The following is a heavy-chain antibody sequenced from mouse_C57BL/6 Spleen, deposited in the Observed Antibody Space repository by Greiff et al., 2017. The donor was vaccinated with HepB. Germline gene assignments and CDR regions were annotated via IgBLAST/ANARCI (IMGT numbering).Heavy chain of an antibody. Sequence: EVKLVESGPGLVKPSQSLSLTCSVTGYSITSGYYWNWIRQFPGNKLEWMGYISYDGSNNYNPSLKNRISITRDTSKNQFFLKLNSVTTEDTATYYCASARIYDGYYFDYWGQGTTLTVSS. CDR2: ISYDGSN. J-gene: IGHJ2*01. V-gene: IGHV3-6*01. CDR1: GYSITSGYY. CDR3: ASARIYDGYYFDY. D-gene: IGHD2-3*01.